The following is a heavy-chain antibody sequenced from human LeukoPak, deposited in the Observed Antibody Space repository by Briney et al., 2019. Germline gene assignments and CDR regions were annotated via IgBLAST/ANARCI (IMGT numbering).Heavy chain of an antibody. Sequence: GGPLRLSCAASGFTFDNYAMSWVRQAPGKGLEWVSAISGNGGSTYYADSVKGRFTISRDNSKSTMYLQMNSLRAEDTAVYYCASRAKYSTTWAFDYWGQGTLVTVSS. D-gene: IGHD6-6*01. CDR3: ASRAKYSTTWAFDY. V-gene: IGHV3-23*01. CDR1: GFTFDNYA. J-gene: IGHJ4*02. CDR2: ISGNGGST.